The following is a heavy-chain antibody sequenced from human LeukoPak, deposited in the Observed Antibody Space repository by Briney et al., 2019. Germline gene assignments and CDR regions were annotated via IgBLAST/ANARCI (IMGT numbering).Heavy chain of an antibody. CDR2: IYYSGST. Sequence: SETLSLTCTVSGGSISTYYWSWIRQPPGKGLEWIGYIYYSGSTNYNPSLKSRVTISVDTSKNQFSLKLSSVTAADTAVYYCARAGILSPPDYWGQGTLVTVSS. CDR3: ARAGILSPPDY. CDR1: GGSISTYY. J-gene: IGHJ4*02. D-gene: IGHD2/OR15-2a*01. V-gene: IGHV4-59*01.